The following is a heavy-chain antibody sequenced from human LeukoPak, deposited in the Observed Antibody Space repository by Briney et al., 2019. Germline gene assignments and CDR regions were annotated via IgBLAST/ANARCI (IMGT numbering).Heavy chain of an antibody. CDR2: ISYDGSNK. V-gene: IGHV3-30-3*01. CDR3: ARARDSGSYFDY. Sequence: PGGSLRLSCAASGFTFSSYAMHWARQAPGKGLEWVAVISYDGSNKYYADSVKGRFTISRDNSKSTLYLQMNSLRAEDTAVYYCARARDSGSYFDYWGQGTLVTVSS. CDR1: GFTFSSYA. D-gene: IGHD1-26*01. J-gene: IGHJ4*02.